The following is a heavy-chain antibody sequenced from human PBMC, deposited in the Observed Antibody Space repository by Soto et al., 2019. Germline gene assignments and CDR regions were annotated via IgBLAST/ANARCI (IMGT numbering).Heavy chain of an antibody. CDR3: AKADTAGGSYLDFDY. V-gene: IGHV3-23*01. CDR2: ISGSGGST. Sequence: LRLSCAAPGFTFSSCAMSWVRQAPGKGLEWVSAISGSGGSTYYADSVKGRFTISRDNSKNTLYLQMNSLRAEDTAVYYCAKADTAGGSYLDFDYWGQGTLVTVSS. D-gene: IGHD1-26*01. J-gene: IGHJ4*02. CDR1: GFTFSSCA.